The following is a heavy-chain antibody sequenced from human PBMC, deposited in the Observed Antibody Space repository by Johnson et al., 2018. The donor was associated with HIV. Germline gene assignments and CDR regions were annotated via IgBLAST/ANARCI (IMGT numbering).Heavy chain of an antibody. CDR1: GFTFSSYW. D-gene: IGHD6-13*01. Sequence: VQLVESGGGLVQPGGSLRLSCAASGFTFSSYWMSWVRQAPGKGLEWVANIKQDGSENYYVDYVKGRFTISRDNSKNTLDLQMNSLSAEDTAVYYCARWQQLGHGPFDIWGQGTMVSVSS. CDR3: ARWQQLGHGPFDI. V-gene: IGHV3-7*01. J-gene: IGHJ3*02. CDR2: IKQDGSEN.